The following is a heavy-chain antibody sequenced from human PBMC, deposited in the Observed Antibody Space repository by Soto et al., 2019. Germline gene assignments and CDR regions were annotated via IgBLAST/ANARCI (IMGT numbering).Heavy chain of an antibody. CDR3: ASIMSDYGDYTDVMDV. V-gene: IGHV5-51*01. CDR2: IYPGDSDT. J-gene: IGHJ6*02. Sequence: GESLKISCNGSGYSFTKYWIGWVRQMPGKGREWMGIIYPGDSDTRYSPSFQGQVTISADKSISTAYMQWSSLKASATAMYYCASIMSDYGDYTDVMDVWGQGSTVTVSS. CDR1: GYSFTKYW. D-gene: IGHD4-17*01.